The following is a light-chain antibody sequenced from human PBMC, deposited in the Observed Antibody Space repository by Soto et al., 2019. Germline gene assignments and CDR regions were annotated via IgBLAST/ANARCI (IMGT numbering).Light chain of an antibody. Sequence: PGERVTLSCRASQSVSSSYLTWYQQKPGQAPSLLIYGASTRATSIPARFSGSGSGTDFTLTISSLLPEDFAVYYCQQAATFPLTFGGGTEVEIK. CDR2: GAS. V-gene: IGKV3D-7*01. CDR1: QSVSSSY. J-gene: IGKJ4*01. CDR3: QQAATFPLT.